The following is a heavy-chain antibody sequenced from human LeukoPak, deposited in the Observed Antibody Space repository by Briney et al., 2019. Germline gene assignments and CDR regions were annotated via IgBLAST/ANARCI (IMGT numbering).Heavy chain of an antibody. CDR3: ARVLVPAGGGVVDY. CDR1: GYAFTDYY. J-gene: IGHJ4*02. CDR2: INSNSGGT. V-gene: IGHV1-2*02. D-gene: IGHD3-16*01. Sequence: ASVKVSCKASGYAFTDYYMHWVRQAPGQGLEWMGWINSNSGGTNYAQKFQGRVTMTRDTSIGTAYMELSSLRSDDTAVYYCARVLVPAGGGVVDYWGQGTLVTVSS.